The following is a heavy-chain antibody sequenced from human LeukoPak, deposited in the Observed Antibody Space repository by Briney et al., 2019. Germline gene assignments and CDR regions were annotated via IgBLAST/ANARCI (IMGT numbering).Heavy chain of an antibody. CDR2: INSDGSST. D-gene: IGHD6-6*01. J-gene: IGHJ5*02. Sequence: GGSLRLSCAASGFTFSSYWMHWVRQAPGKGLVWVSRINSDGSSTSYADSVKGRFTISRDNAKNTLYLQMNSLRAEDTAVYYCVRGYSSSSHSGFDPWGQGTLVTVSS. V-gene: IGHV3-74*01. CDR3: VRGYSSSSHSGFDP. CDR1: GFTFSSYW.